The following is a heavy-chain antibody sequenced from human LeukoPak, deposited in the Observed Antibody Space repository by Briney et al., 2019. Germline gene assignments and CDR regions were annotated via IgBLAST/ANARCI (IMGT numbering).Heavy chain of an antibody. J-gene: IGHJ4*02. CDR1: GGSFSGYY. V-gene: IGHV4-59*10. CDR2: IYTSGST. Sequence: QASETLSLTCADYGGSFSGYYWSWIRQPAGKGLEWIGRIYTSGSTNYNPSLKSRVTISVDTSKNQFSLKLSSVTAADTAVYYCARSAVLRYFDWLFDYWGQGTLVTVSS. D-gene: IGHD3-9*01. CDR3: ARSAVLRYFDWLFDY.